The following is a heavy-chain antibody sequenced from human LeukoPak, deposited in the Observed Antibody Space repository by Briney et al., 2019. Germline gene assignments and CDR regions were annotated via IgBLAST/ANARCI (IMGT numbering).Heavy chain of an antibody. CDR2: INHRGGT. CDR3: ARGPSITMVRGGQWYYYMDV. J-gene: IGHJ6*03. Sequence: PSETLSLTCAIYGGSFSGYYWSWIRQPPGKGLEWIGEINHRGGTNYNPSLKSRVTISVDTSRNSFSLELSSVTAADTAVYYCARGPSITMVRGGQWYYYMDVWGKGTTVTISS. V-gene: IGHV4-34*01. D-gene: IGHD3-10*01. CDR1: GGSFSGYY.